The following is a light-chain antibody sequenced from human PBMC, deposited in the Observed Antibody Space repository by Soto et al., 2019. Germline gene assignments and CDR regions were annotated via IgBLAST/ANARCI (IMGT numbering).Light chain of an antibody. Sequence: DIQMTQSPSSLSASVGDRVTITCQASQDISNYLKWYQQKPGKAPKLLIYDASNLETGVPSRFSGSGSGTDFTFTISSLQPEDIATYYCQQYDNLPLTFGGGPKVEIK. V-gene: IGKV1-33*01. CDR2: DAS. CDR3: QQYDNLPLT. CDR1: QDISNY. J-gene: IGKJ4*01.